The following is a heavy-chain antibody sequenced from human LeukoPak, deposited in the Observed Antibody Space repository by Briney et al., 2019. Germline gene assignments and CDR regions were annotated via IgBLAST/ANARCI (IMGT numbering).Heavy chain of an antibody. Sequence: PSETLSLTCTVSSGSISSIHYYWSWIRQPPGKGLEWIGYIYYSGSTYYNPSLKSRVTISVDTSKNQFSLKLSSVTAADTAVYYCARDLATAARGWFDPWGQGTLVTVSS. J-gene: IGHJ5*02. CDR2: IYYSGST. D-gene: IGHD6-6*01. CDR3: ARDLATAARGWFDP. V-gene: IGHV4-30-4*01. CDR1: SGSISSIHYY.